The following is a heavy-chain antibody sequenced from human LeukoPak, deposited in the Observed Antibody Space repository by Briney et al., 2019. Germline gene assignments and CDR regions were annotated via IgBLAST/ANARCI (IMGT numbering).Heavy chain of an antibody. V-gene: IGHV3-21*01. CDR1: GFTFSSYS. Sequence: GGSLRLSCAASGFTFSSYSMNWVRQAPGKGLEWVSSISSSSSYIYYADSAKGRFTISRDNAKNSLYLQMNSLRAEDTAVYYCARAPAAAGPGYWGQGTLVTVSS. CDR3: ARAPAAAGPGY. CDR2: ISSSSSYI. J-gene: IGHJ4*02. D-gene: IGHD6-13*01.